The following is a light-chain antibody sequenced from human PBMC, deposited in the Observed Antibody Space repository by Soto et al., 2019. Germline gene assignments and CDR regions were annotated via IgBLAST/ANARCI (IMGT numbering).Light chain of an antibody. V-gene: IGKV3-20*01. Sequence: EIVLTQSPDTLSLSPGERATLSCRASQSVRSNYLAWYQQKPGQDPRFLIYDASSRATGIPDRFSGSGSGTDFTLTISRLEPGDFAVYYCQQYGSSPLTFGGGTKVEIK. CDR2: DAS. J-gene: IGKJ4*01. CDR3: QQYGSSPLT. CDR1: QSVRSNY.